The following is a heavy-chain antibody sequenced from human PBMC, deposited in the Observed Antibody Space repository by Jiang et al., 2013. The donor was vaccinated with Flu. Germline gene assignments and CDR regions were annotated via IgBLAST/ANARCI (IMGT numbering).Heavy chain of an antibody. CDR3: ARGLWSVAR. D-gene: IGHD2-8*02. CDR1: GGSISSYY. Sequence: GSGLVKPSETLSLTCTVSGGSISSYYWSWIRQPPGKGLEWIGYIYYSGSTNYNPSLKSRVTISVDTSKNQFSLKLSSVTAADTAVYYCARGLWSVARWGQGTLVTVSS. CDR2: IYYSGST. V-gene: IGHV4-59*01. J-gene: IGHJ4*02.